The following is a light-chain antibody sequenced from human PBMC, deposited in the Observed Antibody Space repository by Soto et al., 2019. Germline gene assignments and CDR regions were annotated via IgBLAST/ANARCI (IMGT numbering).Light chain of an antibody. J-gene: IGLJ2*01. CDR3: AAWDDSLSGLVV. CDR1: SSNIGSNY. Sequence: QSVLPQPPSASGTPGQRVTISCSGSSSNIGSNYVYWYQQLPGTAPKLIIYRNNQRPSGGPDRFSGSKSGTSASLAISGLRSEDEADYYCAAWDDSLSGLVVFGGGTKLTVL. CDR2: RNN. V-gene: IGLV1-47*01.